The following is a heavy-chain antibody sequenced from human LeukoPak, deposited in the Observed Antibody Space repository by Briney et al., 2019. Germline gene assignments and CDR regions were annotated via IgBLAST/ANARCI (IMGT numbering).Heavy chain of an antibody. J-gene: IGHJ6*02. CDR3: ARDQLQWLAPYYYYYGMDV. CDR2: INAGNGNT. CDR1: GYTFTSYA. D-gene: IGHD6-19*01. V-gene: IGHV1-3*01. Sequence: ASVKVSCKASGYTFTSYAMHWVRQAPGQRLEWMGWINAGNGNTKYSQKFQGRVTITRDTSASTAYMELSSLRSEDTAVYYCARDQLQWLAPYYYYYGMDVWGQGTTVTVSS.